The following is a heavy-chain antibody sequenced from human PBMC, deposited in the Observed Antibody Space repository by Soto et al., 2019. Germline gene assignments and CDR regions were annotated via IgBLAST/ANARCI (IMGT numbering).Heavy chain of an antibody. V-gene: IGHV1-46*01. J-gene: IGHJ6*02. CDR1: GYTFTSYY. D-gene: IGHD1-26*01. CDR3: ARGRVSYDGYYYYYGMDV. Sequence: QVQLVQSGAEVKKPGASVKVSCKASGYTFTSYYMHWVRQAPGQGLEWMGIINPSGGSTSYAQKFQRRVTMTRDTSTSTVYMELSSLSSEDTAVYYCARGRVSYDGYYYYYGMDVWGQGTTVTVSS. CDR2: INPSGGST.